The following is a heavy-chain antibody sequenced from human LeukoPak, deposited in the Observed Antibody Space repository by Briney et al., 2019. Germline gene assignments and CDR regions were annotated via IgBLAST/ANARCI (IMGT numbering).Heavy chain of an antibody. J-gene: IGHJ5*02. V-gene: IGHV3-30*02. D-gene: IGHD2-2*02. Sequence: TGGSLRLSCAASGFTFSSFGMHWVRQAPGKGLEWVAFIRFDGSSKNYADSVKGRFTISRDNSKNTLYLEMNSLRAEDTAVYYCVKGGYCSSTICYNLGWFDPWGQGTPVTVSS. CDR1: GFTFSSFG. CDR3: VKGGYCSSTICYNLGWFDP. CDR2: IRFDGSSK.